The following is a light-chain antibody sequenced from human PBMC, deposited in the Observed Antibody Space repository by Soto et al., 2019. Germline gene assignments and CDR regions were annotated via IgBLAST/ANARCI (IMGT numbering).Light chain of an antibody. CDR3: QQYGRSAIT. J-gene: IGKJ5*01. CDR1: QSVSSNY. Sequence: EIVLTQSPGTLSLSPGEGATLSCRASQSVSSNYLAWYQQKPGQAPRLVIYGASSRATGIPDRFSGSGSGTDFTLTIDRLESEDFAVYYCQQYGRSAITFGQGTRLEIK. V-gene: IGKV3-20*01. CDR2: GAS.